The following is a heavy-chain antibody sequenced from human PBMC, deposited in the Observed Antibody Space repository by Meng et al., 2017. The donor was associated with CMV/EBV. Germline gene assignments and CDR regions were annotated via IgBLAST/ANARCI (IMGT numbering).Heavy chain of an antibody. CDR2: ISSASSTK. CDR1: GFTFSDYS. V-gene: IGHV3-48*04. D-gene: IGHD6-6*01. J-gene: IGHJ4*02. CDR3: TMSDYYSSSLH. Sequence: GESLKISCAVSGFTFSDYSMNWVRQAPGKGLEWVSYISSASSTKYYGDSVRDRFTISRDNAKNSLYLEMNSLRGDDTAVYYCTMSDYYSSSLHWGQGTLVTVSS.